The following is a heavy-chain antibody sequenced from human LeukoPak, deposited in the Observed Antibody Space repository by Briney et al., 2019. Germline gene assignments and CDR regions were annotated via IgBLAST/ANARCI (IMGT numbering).Heavy chain of an antibody. CDR3: ARDMTGYRTYYFDY. Sequence: GGSLGLSCAASGFTFISHEMNWVRQAPGKGLEWVSYISSSGSTIYYADSVKGRFTISRDNAKNSLYLQMNSLRAEDTAVYYCARDMTGYRTYYFDYWGQGTLVTVSS. CDR2: ISSSGSTI. D-gene: IGHD5-12*01. CDR1: GFTFISHE. V-gene: IGHV3-48*03. J-gene: IGHJ4*02.